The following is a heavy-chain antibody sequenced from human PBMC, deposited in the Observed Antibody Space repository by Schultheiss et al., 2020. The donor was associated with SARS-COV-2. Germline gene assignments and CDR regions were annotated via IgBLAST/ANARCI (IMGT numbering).Heavy chain of an antibody. CDR3: ARITMIVPGGGYYYYGMDV. V-gene: IGHV2-70*01. CDR1: GFSLSISGVG. D-gene: IGHD3-22*01. CDR2: IDWDDDK. Sequence: SGPTLVKPTQTLTLSCTFSGFSLSISGVGVGWIRQPPGKALEWLALIDWDDDKYYSTSLKTRLTISKDTSKNQVVLTMTNMDPVDTATYYCARITMIVPGGGYYYYGMDVWGQGTTVTVSS. J-gene: IGHJ6*02.